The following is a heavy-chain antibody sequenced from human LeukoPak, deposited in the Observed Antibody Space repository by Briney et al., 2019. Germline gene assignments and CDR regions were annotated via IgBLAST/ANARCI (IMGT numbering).Heavy chain of an antibody. CDR3: ARRSYCGGDCYGSDAFDI. J-gene: IGHJ3*02. D-gene: IGHD2-21*02. V-gene: IGHV3-21*01. CDR2: ISSSSTYL. CDR1: GFTLSSYT. Sequence: GGSLRLSCAASGFTLSSYTMNWVRQAPGKGLEWVSSISSSSTYLDYADSLKGRFTISRDNAKNSLYLQMNSLRAEDTAVYYCARRSYCGGDCYGSDAFDIWGQGTMVTVSS.